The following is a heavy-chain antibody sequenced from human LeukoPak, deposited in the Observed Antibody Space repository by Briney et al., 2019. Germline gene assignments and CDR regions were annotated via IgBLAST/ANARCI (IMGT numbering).Heavy chain of an antibody. CDR1: GGSISGSSYY. J-gene: IGHJ5*02. CDR3: ARQPRYYYGSGSITKGVGWFDP. V-gene: IGHV4-39*01. D-gene: IGHD3-10*01. CDR2: IYYSGST. Sequence: PSETLSLTCTVSGGSISGSSYYWGWIRQPPGKGLEWIGGIYYSGSTYYNPSLKSRVTISVDTSKNQFSLKLSSVTAADTAVYYCARQPRYYYGSGSITKGVGWFDPWGQGTLVTVSS.